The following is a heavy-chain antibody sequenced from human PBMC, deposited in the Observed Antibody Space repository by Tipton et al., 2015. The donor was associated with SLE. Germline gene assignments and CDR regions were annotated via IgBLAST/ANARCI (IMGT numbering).Heavy chain of an antibody. CDR2: IKQDGSEK. V-gene: IGHV3-7*05. J-gene: IGHJ3*02. CDR1: GFTFSTYV. Sequence: SLRLSCAASGFTFSTYVMNWVRQAPGKGLEWVANIKQDGSEKYYVDSVKGRFTISRDNAKNSLYLQMNSLRAEDTAVYYCVRGRDAFDIWGQWTMVTVSS. CDR3: VRGRDAFDI.